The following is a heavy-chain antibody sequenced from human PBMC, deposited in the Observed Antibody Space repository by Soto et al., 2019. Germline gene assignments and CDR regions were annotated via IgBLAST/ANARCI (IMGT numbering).Heavy chain of an antibody. D-gene: IGHD3-9*01. V-gene: IGHV1-2*02. CDR1: GYTFTDYY. Sequence: QVQLVQSGAEVKKPGASVKVSCEASGYTFTDYYMHWVRQAPGQGFEWMGRISPKSGGTNDAQKLQGRVSMTWDTSLNTAYMELSSLTSEDTAVYYCARPPGYISDWYYFDLWGQGTLITVSS. CDR2: ISPKSGGT. CDR3: ARPPGYISDWYYFDL. J-gene: IGHJ4*02.